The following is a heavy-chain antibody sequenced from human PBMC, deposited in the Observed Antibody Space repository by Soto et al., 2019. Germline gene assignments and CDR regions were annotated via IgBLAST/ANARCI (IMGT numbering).Heavy chain of an antibody. D-gene: IGHD3-10*01. V-gene: IGHV3-53*01. J-gene: IGHJ6*02. CDR3: ASNYYGSGSYYLGFYGMVV. CDR1: GFTVSSNY. Sequence: EVQLVESGGGLIQPGGSLRLSCAASGFTVSSNYMSWVRQAPGKGLEWVSVIYSGGSTYYADSVKGRFTISRDNSKNTLYLQMNGLSAEDTAVYYCASNYYGSGSYYLGFYGMVVWVQGATGTVSS. CDR2: IYSGGST.